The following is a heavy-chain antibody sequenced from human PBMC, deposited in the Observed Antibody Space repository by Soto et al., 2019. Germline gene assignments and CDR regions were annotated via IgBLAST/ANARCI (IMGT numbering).Heavy chain of an antibody. CDR2: ISGSGGST. V-gene: IGHV3-23*01. CDR1: GFTFSSYA. Sequence: GGSLRLSCAASGFTFSSYAMSWVRQAPGKGLEWVSAISGSGGSTYYADSVKGRFTISRDNSKNTLYLQMNSLRAEDTAVYYCAKAVGLDGSGFYYMADYYYYMDVWGQGTTVTVSS. CDR3: AKAVGLDGSGFYYMADYYYYMDV. D-gene: IGHD3-10*01. J-gene: IGHJ6*03.